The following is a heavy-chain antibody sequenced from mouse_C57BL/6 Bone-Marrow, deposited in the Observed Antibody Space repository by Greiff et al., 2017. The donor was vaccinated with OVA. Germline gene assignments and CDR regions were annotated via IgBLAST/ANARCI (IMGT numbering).Heavy chain of an antibody. CDR2: ISAGGSYT. CDR3: AIDRLKYSNYDAMDY. V-gene: IGHV5-4*01. D-gene: IGHD2-5*01. CDR1: GFTFSSYA. Sequence: EVQLMESGGGLVKPGGSLKLSCAASGFTFSSYAMSWVRQTPEKSLEWVATISAGGSYTYYPDNVKGRVTISRDKAKNNLYLQMSHLKSEDTAMYYYAIDRLKYSNYDAMDYWGQGTSVTVSS. J-gene: IGHJ4*01.